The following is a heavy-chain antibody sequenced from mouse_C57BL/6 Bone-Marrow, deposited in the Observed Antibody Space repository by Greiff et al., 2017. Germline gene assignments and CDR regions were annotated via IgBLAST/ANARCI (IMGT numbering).Heavy chain of an antibody. CDR1: GYTFTSYW. Sequence: QVQLQQPGAELVKPGASVKMSCKASGYTFTSYWITWVKQRPGQGLEWIGDIYPGSGSTNYNEKFKSKATLTVDTSSSTAYMQLRSLTSEDSAVYYCARGEGWLLWYFDVWGTGTTVTVSS. V-gene: IGHV1-55*01. CDR2: IYPGSGST. CDR3: ARGEGWLLWYFDV. D-gene: IGHD2-3*01. J-gene: IGHJ1*03.